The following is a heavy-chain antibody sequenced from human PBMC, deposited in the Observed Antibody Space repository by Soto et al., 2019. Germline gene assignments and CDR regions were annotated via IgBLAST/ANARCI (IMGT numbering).Heavy chain of an antibody. D-gene: IGHD6-19*01. CDR3: ASGRFSGYSSGWYVY. Sequence: EVQLLESGGGLVQPGGSLRLSCAASGFTFSSYAMSWVRQAPGKGLEWVSAISGSGGSTYYADSMKGRFTISRDNSKNTLYLQMNSLRAEDTAVYYCASGRFSGYSSGWYVYWGQGTLVTVSS. V-gene: IGHV3-23*01. J-gene: IGHJ4*02. CDR2: ISGSGGST. CDR1: GFTFSSYA.